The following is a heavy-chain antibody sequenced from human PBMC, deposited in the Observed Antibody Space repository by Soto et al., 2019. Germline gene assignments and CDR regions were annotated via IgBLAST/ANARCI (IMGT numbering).Heavy chain of an antibody. V-gene: IGHV1-18*01. J-gene: IGHJ4*02. CDR3: ARARRSGSSGWSGGLDY. CDR2: ISAYNGNT. CDR1: GYTFTSYG. D-gene: IGHD6-19*01. Sequence: ASVKVSCKASGYTFTSYGISWVRQAPGQGLEWMGWISAYNGNTNYAQKLQGRVTMTTDTSTSTAYMELRSLRSDDTAVYYCARARRSGSSGWSGGLDYWGQGTLVTVSS.